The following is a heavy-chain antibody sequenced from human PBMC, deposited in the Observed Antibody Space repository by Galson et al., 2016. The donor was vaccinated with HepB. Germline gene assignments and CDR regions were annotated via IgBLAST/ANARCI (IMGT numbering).Heavy chain of an antibody. V-gene: IGHV4-59*01. CDR3: ARGDSTGWYRFDS. D-gene: IGHD6-19*01. J-gene: IGHJ4*02. CDR2: IYYSGST. CDR1: GGSISTYY. Sequence: QVQLQESGPGLVKSSETLSLSCIVSGGSISTYYWHWIRQPPGKGLEWIGYIYYSGSTNSNPSLKSRVTISADTSKNQFSLKLSSVTAADTAVYFCARGDSTGWYRFDSWGQGTLVTVSS.